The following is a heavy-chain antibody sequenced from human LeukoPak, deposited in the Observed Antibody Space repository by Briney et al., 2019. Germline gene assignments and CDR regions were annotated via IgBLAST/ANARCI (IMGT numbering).Heavy chain of an antibody. CDR1: GFTFNAYT. J-gene: IGHJ4*02. CDR3: ARDFGVIASTEGIDY. Sequence: GGSLRLSCAASGFTFNAYTMKWVRQAPGKGLEWVSSIGDSGSHIFYADSVMGRFTTSRDNAKNPLYLQMNSLRAEDTAVYYCARDFGVIASTEGIDYWGQGTLVTVSS. D-gene: IGHD2-8*01. CDR2: IGDSGSHI. V-gene: IGHV3-21*01.